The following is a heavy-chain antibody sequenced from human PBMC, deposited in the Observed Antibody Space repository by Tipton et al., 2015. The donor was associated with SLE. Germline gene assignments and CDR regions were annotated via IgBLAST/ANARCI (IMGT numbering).Heavy chain of an antibody. CDR3: ARAKAVAMESYYYYYMDV. Sequence: GSLRLSCAASGFTFSSYAMSWVRQAPGKGLEWVSAISGSGGSTYYADSVKGRFTISRDNSKNTLYLQMNSLRAEDTAVYYCARAKAVAMESYYYYYMDVWGKGTTVTVSS. CDR1: GFTFSSYA. J-gene: IGHJ6*03. V-gene: IGHV3-23*01. CDR2: ISGSGGST. D-gene: IGHD6-19*01.